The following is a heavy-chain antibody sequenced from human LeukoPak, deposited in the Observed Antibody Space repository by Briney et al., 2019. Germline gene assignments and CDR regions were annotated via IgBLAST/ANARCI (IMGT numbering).Heavy chain of an antibody. CDR1: GGTFSSYA. J-gene: IGHJ5*02. Sequence: GASVKVSCKASGGTFSSYAINWVRQAPGQGLEWMGRMIPILGIANYAQKFQGRVTITADNRTSTAYMELSSLRSEDAAAYYCARDHIGLRGVIILPENWFDPWGQGTLVTVSS. D-gene: IGHD3-10*01. V-gene: IGHV1-69*04. CDR3: ARDHIGLRGVIILPENWFDP. CDR2: MIPILGIA.